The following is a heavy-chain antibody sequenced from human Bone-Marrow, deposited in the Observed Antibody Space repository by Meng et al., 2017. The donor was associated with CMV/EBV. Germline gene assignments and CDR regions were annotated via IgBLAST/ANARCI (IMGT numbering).Heavy chain of an antibody. CDR3: TTDGGVVQSAIGEYYSYGMDV. CDR1: GFTFSSYA. Sequence: GGSLRLSCAVSGFTFSSYAMNWVRQAPGKGLEWVGRIKGKTDGGITDYAAPVKGRFTISRDDSTNTLSLQMNSLKTEDKAVYYSTTDGGVVQSAIGEYYSYGMDVWGQGTTVTVSS. D-gene: IGHD2-2*01. V-gene: IGHV3-15*01. CDR2: IKGKTDGGIT. J-gene: IGHJ6*02.